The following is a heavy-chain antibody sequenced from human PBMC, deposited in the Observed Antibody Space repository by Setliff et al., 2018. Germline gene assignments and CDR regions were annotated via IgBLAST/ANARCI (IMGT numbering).Heavy chain of an antibody. V-gene: IGHV1-18*01. D-gene: IGHD2-2*01. J-gene: IGHJ4*02. CDR3: ERLVRYCTTTSCQRTSGDDF. CDR1: GGTFSSDV. Sequence: ASVKVSCKASGGTFSSDVISWVRQAPGQGLEWVGWISPYSGKAYYAPKLQDRVTLTTDTSTTTAFMELRGRRPDDSAVYYCERLVRYCTTTSCQRTSGDDFWGQGTLVTVSS. CDR2: ISPYSGKA.